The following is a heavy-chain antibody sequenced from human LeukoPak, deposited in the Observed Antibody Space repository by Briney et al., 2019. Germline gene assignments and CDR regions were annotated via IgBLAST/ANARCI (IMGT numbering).Heavy chain of an antibody. V-gene: IGHV3-30*04. J-gene: IGHJ4*02. CDR1: GFTFSSYV. Sequence: GGSLRLSCAASGFTFSSYVMHWVRQAPGKGLEWVAIISYDGSNEYYADSVKGRFTISRDNSKNTLYLQMNSLRAADTAVYYCARDRRWLRAPRGYFDYWGQGTLVTVSS. CDR3: ARDRRWLRAPRGYFDY. D-gene: IGHD5-24*01. CDR2: ISYDGSNE.